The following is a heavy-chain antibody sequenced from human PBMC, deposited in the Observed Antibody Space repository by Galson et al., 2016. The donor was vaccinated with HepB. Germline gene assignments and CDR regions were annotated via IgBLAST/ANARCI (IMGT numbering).Heavy chain of an antibody. Sequence: SVKVSCKASGYTFTGYYFMYWVRQAPGQGLEWIGRINPKTGDTNYAQKFQGRVTMTRDTSISTAYMNLTRLTDEDTAVYYCARDKGEAGGQHYFGMDVWGQGTTVTVSS. CDR1: GYTFTGYYF. CDR3: ARDKGEAGGQHYFGMDV. V-gene: IGHV1-2*06. J-gene: IGHJ6*02. CDR2: INPKTGDT. D-gene: IGHD2-8*02.